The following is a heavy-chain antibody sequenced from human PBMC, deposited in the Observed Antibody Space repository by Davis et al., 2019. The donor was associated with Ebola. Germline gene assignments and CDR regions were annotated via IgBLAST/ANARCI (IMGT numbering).Heavy chain of an antibody. V-gene: IGHV3-7*03. CDR2: IKQDGSEK. Sequence: GESLKISCADSVITFSSYAMTWVRQAPGKGLEWVANIKQDGSEKYYVDSVKGRFTISRDNAKNSLYLQMNSLRAEDTAVYYCARVETTAGMDVWGKGTTVTVSS. D-gene: IGHD4-11*01. CDR1: VITFSSYA. J-gene: IGHJ6*04. CDR3: ARVETTAGMDV.